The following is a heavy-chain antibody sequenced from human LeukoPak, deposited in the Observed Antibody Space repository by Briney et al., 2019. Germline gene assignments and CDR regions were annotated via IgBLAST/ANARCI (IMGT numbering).Heavy chain of an antibody. V-gene: IGHV1-69*05. Sequence: AASVKVSCKASGGTFSSYGISWVRQAPGQGLEWMGRIIPIFGTANYAQKFQGRVTITTDESTSTAYMELGSLRSEGTAVYYCARSSMAVAGIYNWFDPWGQGTLVTVSS. CDR3: ARSSMAVAGIYNWFDP. CDR2: IIPIFGTA. CDR1: GGTFSSYG. J-gene: IGHJ5*02. D-gene: IGHD6-19*01.